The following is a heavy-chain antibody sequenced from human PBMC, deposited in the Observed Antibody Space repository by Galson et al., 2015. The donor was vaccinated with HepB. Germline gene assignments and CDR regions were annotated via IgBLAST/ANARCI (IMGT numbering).Heavy chain of an antibody. V-gene: IGHV3-48*03. Sequence: SLRLSCAGSGFSFSNYDLTWVRQAPGKGLEWVSYINSIGTDIYYADSVKGRFTISRDNAKNSLYLQMNSLRAEDTAVYYCARNNLMPYGGVVVGTFDYWGQGTLVTVSS. CDR3: ARNNLMPYGGVVVGTFDY. CDR2: INSIGTDI. D-gene: IGHD2-15*01. J-gene: IGHJ4*02. CDR1: GFSFSNYD.